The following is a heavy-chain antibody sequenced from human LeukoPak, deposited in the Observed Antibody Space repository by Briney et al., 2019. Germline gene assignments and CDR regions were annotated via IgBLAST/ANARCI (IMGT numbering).Heavy chain of an antibody. Sequence: SQTLSLTCTVSGGSISSGGYYWSWIRQHPGKGLEWIGYIYYSGSTYYNPSLKSRVTISVDTPKNQFSLKLSSVTAADTAVYYCARGEGSSYSGYDPRFDYWGQGTLVTVSS. CDR3: ARGEGSSYSGYDPRFDY. D-gene: IGHD5-12*01. CDR2: IYYSGST. J-gene: IGHJ4*02. V-gene: IGHV4-31*03. CDR1: GGSISSGGYY.